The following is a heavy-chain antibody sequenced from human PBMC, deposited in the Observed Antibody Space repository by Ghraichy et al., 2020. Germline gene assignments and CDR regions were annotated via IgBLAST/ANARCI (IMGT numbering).Heavy chain of an antibody. CDR3: ARGLSGGWFDP. CDR1: GGSISSYY. D-gene: IGHD2/OR15-2a*01. V-gene: IGHV4-59*01. Sequence: SETLSLTCTVSGGSISSYYWSWIRQPPGKGLEWIGYIYYSGSTNYNPSLKSRVTISVDTSKNQFSLKLSSVTAADTAVYYCARGLSGGWFDPWGQGTLVTVSS. CDR2: IYYSGST. J-gene: IGHJ5*02.